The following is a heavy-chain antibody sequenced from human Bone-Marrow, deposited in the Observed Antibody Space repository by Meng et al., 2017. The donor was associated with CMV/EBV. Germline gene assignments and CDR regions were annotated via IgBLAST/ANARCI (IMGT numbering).Heavy chain of an antibody. J-gene: IGHJ6*02. Sequence: ASVKGSCKASGYTFTGSYMHWVRQAPGQGLEWMGWINHNSGGTNYAQKFQGRVTMTRDTSISTAYMELSRMRSDDTAVYYCARVASEKGAAGLMDVWGQGTTVTVSS. CDR1: GYTFTGSY. V-gene: IGHV1-2*02. D-gene: IGHD2-15*01. CDR2: INHNSGGT. CDR3: ARVASEKGAAGLMDV.